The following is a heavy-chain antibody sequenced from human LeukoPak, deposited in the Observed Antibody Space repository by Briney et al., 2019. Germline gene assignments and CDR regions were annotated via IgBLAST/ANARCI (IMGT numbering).Heavy chain of an antibody. CDR1: GFTFSSYW. D-gene: IGHD1-26*01. J-gene: IGHJ4*02. Sequence: QSEGSLRLSCAASGFTFSSYWMSWVRQAPGKGLEWVANIKPDGSDQYYVDPVKGRFTISRDNAKNSLYLQMNSLRAEDTAVYYCARWSLGDYWGQGTLVTVSS. CDR2: IKPDGSDQ. V-gene: IGHV3-7*01. CDR3: ARWSLGDY.